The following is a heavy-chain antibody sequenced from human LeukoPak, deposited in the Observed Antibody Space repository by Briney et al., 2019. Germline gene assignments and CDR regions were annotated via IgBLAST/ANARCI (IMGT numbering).Heavy chain of an antibody. J-gene: IGHJ6*03. Sequence: PSETLSLTCTVSGGSISNGDYYWGWIRQPPGKGLEWIGSIYYSGSTYYNPSLKSRVTISVDTSKNQFSLKLSSVTAADTAVYYCARCTYDSSGYYLHYYYYYMDVWGKGTTVTISS. CDR1: GGSISNGDYY. V-gene: IGHV4-39*07. CDR2: IYYSGST. CDR3: ARCTYDSSGYYLHYYYYYMDV. D-gene: IGHD3-22*01.